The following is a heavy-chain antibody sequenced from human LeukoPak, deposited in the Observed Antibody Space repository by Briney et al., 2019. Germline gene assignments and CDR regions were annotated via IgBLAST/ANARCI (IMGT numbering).Heavy chain of an antibody. V-gene: IGHV6-1*01. D-gene: IGHD6-19*01. Sequence: SQTLSLTCAISGDTVSSNSAAWNWIRQSPSRGLEWLGRTYYRSKWYNDYAESVKSRISIIPDTSKNQFSLQLNSVTPEDTAVYYCARDEQWLVYFDYWGQGTLVTVSS. CDR1: GDTVSSNSAA. CDR2: TYYRSKWYN. J-gene: IGHJ4*02. CDR3: ARDEQWLVYFDY.